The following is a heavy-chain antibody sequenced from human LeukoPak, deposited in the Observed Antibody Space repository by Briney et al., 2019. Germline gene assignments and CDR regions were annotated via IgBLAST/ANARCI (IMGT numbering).Heavy chain of an antibody. V-gene: IGHV4-61*02. J-gene: IGHJ4*02. CDR3: ARVFEN. CDR2: IYTSGST. CDR1: GGSISSGSYY. Sequence: SETLSLTCTVSGGSISSGSYYWSWIRQPAGKGLEWIGRIYTSGSTNYNPSLKSRVTISVDTSKNQFSLKLSSVTAADTAVYYCARVFENRGQGTLVTVSS.